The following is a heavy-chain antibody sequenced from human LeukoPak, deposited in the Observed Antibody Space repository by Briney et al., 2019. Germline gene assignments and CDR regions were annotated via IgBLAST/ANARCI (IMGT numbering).Heavy chain of an antibody. CDR2: INPNGGGT. CDR3: ARDGSGYAENSADYFDY. Sequence: ASVKVSCKASGYTFTIYYMHWVRQAPGQALEWLGIINPNGGGTNYAQKFQGRVTMTRDTSTSTVYMELSSLRSEDTAVYYCARDGSGYAENSADYFDYWGQGTLVTVSS. CDR1: GYTFTIYY. D-gene: IGHD5-12*01. V-gene: IGHV1-46*01. J-gene: IGHJ4*02.